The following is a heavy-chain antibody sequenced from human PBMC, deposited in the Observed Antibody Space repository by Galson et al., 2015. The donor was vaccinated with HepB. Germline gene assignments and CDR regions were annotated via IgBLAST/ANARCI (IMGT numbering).Heavy chain of an antibody. CDR1: GFTFNRHA. CDR2: VNGSSDYT. J-gene: IGHJ5*01. D-gene: IGHD5-18*01. V-gene: IGHV3-23*01. CDR3: AKGYGLFDS. Sequence: SLRLSCAASGFTFNRHAMSWVRQAPGKGLEWVSVVNGSSDYTFYADSVRGRFTISRDNSKNTLYLQMNSLRAEDTALYYCAKGYGLFDSWGQGTLVTVSS.